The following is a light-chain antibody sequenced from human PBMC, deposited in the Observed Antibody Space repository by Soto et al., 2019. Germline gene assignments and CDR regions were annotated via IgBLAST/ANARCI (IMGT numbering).Light chain of an antibody. CDR2: DAS. Sequence: ESVLTQSPATRSLSPGERATRSCRASQSVSSYLAWYQQKPGQAPRLLIYDASNRATGIPARFSGTGSGTDFTLTISRLEPEDFAVYYCQQRQYWPPITFGQGTRLEI. V-gene: IGKV3-11*01. CDR1: QSVSSY. CDR3: QQRQYWPPIT. J-gene: IGKJ5*01.